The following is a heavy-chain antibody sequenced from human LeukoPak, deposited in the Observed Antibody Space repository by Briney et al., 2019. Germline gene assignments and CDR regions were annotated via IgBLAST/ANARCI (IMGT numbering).Heavy chain of an antibody. Sequence: GGSLRLSCAASGFTFSSYSMNWVRQAPGKGLEWVSSISSSGSYIYHADSVKGRFTISRDNAKNSLYLQMNSLRDEDTAVYYCARILGLTLDYWGQGTLVTVSS. CDR2: ISSSGSYI. V-gene: IGHV3-21*03. J-gene: IGHJ4*02. CDR1: GFTFSSYS. CDR3: ARILGLTLDY. D-gene: IGHD1-14*01.